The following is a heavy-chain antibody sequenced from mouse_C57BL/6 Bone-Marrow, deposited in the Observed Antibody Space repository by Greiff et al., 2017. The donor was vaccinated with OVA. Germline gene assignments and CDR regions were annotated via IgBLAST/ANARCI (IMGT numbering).Heavy chain of an antibody. Sequence: VKLQQPGAELVKPGASVKLSCKASGYTFTSYWMHWVKQRPGQGLEWIGMIHPNSGSTNYNEKFKSKATLTVDKSSSTAYMQLSSLTSEDSAVYYCARKNYPYYFDYWGQGTTLTVSS. J-gene: IGHJ2*01. D-gene: IGHD2-1*01. CDR1: GYTFTSYW. V-gene: IGHV1-64*01. CDR3: ARKNYPYYFDY. CDR2: IHPNSGST.